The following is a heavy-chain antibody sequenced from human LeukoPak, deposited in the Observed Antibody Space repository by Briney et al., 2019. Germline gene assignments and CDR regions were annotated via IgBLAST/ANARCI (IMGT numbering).Heavy chain of an antibody. J-gene: IGHJ3*02. CDR2: ISSSSSVI. CDR3: ARERQQDEAFDI. Sequence: PGGSLRLSCAASGSAFSSYSMNWVRQAPGKGLEWVSYISSSSSVIYYAESVKGRLIISRDNAKKSLYLQMNSLRVEDTAVYYCARERQQDEAFDIWGQGTMVTVSS. D-gene: IGHD6-13*01. CDR1: GSAFSSYS. V-gene: IGHV3-48*04.